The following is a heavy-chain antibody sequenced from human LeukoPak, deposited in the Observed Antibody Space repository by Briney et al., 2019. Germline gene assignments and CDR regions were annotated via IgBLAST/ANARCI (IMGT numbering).Heavy chain of an antibody. CDR2: INHSGST. CDR3: ARARGVSYGMDV. CDR1: GGSFSGYY. Sequence: SETLSLTCAVYGGSFSGYYWSWIRQPPGKGLEWIGEINHSGSTNYNPSLKSRVTISVDTSKNQFSLKLSSVTAADTAVYYCARARGVSYGMDVWGQGTTVTVSS. J-gene: IGHJ6*02. V-gene: IGHV4-34*01. D-gene: IGHD3-10*01.